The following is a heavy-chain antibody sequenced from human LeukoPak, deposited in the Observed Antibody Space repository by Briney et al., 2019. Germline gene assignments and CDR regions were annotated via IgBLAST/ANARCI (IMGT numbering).Heavy chain of an antibody. CDR3: ATGLEVVPAAPLGY. CDR1: GYTFSSYG. CDR2: ISYDGSNK. J-gene: IGHJ4*02. Sequence: GGSLRLSCAASGYTFSSYGMHWVRQGPGKGLEWVAVISYDGSNKYYADSVKGRFTISRDNSKNTLYLQMNSLRAEDTAVYYCATGLEVVPAAPLGYWGQGTLVTVSS. D-gene: IGHD2-2*01. V-gene: IGHV3-30*03.